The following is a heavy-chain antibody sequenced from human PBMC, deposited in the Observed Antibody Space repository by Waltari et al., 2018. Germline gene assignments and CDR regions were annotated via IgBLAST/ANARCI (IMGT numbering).Heavy chain of an antibody. J-gene: IGHJ6*02. CDR2: IYYSGST. CDR3: ARSRAYYYGMDV. CDR1: GGSISSHY. Sequence: QVQLQESGPGLVKPSETLSLTCTVSGGSISSHYWSWIRQPPGKGLEWIGYIYYSGSTNYNPSLKSRVTISVDTSKNQFSLKLSSVTAADTAVYYCARSRAYYYGMDVWGQGTTVIVSS. V-gene: IGHV4-59*11.